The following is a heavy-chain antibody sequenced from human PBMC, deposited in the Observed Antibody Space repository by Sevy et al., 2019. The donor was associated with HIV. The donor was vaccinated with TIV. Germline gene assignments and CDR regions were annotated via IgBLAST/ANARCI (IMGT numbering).Heavy chain of an antibody. CDR3: ARSISWYASFDS. V-gene: IGHV1-69*13. CDR2: IIPMFETA. CDR1: GRTFRNYA. D-gene: IGHD6-13*01. J-gene: IGHJ4*02. Sequence: ASAKVSCKASGRTFRNYALSWVRQAPGQGLEWMGGIIPMFETANYVQKFQGRVTITADESTNTAYMELSSLRSEDTAIYYCARSISWYASFDSWGQGTLVTVSS.